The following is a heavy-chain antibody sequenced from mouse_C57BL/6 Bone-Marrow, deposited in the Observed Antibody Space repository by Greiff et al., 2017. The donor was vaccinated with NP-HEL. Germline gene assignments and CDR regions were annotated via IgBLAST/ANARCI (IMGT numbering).Heavy chain of an antibody. CDR3: ARQGDYYGSSYRWYFDV. J-gene: IGHJ1*03. CDR1: GFTFSSYG. Sequence: EVKLVESGGDLVKPGGSLKLSCAASGFTFSSYGMSWVRQTPDKRLEWVATISSGGSYTYYPDSVKGRFTISRDNAKNTLYLQMSSLKSEDTAMYYCARQGDYYGSSYRWYFDVWGTGTTVTVSS. CDR2: ISSGGSYT. D-gene: IGHD1-1*01. V-gene: IGHV5-6*01.